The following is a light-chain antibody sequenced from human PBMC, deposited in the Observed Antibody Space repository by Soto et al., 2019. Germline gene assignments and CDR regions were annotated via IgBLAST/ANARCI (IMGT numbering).Light chain of an antibody. CDR3: QQRFNWPFT. Sequence: EVVLPQSPATLSLSPGERATLSSRATQIISSSLAWYQQKPGQAPRLLIYDASNRATGIPARFSGSGSGTDFTLTITSLEPEDFAVYYCQQRFNWPFTFGGGTKVDIK. CDR1: QIISSS. V-gene: IGKV3-11*01. CDR2: DAS. J-gene: IGKJ4*01.